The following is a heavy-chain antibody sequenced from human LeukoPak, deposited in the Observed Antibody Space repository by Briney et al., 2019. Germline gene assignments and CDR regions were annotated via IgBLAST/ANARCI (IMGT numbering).Heavy chain of an antibody. J-gene: IGHJ4*02. CDR2: MNPNSGNT. CDR3: ARGEEWLRYATYYY. D-gene: IGHD5-12*01. V-gene: IGHV1-8*01. CDR1: GYTFTSYD. Sequence: GASVKVSCKASGYTFTSYDINWVRQATGQGLEWMGGMNPNSGNTGYAQKFQGRVTMTRNTSISTAYMELSSLRSEDTAVYYCARGEEWLRYATYYYWGQGTLVTVSS.